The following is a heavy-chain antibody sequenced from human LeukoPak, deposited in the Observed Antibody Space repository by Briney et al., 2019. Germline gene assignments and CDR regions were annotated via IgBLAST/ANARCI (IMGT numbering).Heavy chain of an antibody. V-gene: IGHV4-4*09. CDR2: IYTSGST. J-gene: IGHJ6*02. Sequence: PSETLSLTCTVSGGSISSYYWSWIRQPPGKGLEWIGYIYTSGSTNYNPSLKSRVTISVDTSKNQFSLKLSSVTAADTAVYYCARQSIPAIYASGGGPPLYGMDVWGQGTTVTVSS. CDR3: ARQSIPAIYASGGGPPLYGMDV. D-gene: IGHD3-10*01. CDR1: GGSISSYY.